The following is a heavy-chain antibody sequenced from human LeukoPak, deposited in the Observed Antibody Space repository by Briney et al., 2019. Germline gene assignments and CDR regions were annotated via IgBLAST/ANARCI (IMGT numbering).Heavy chain of an antibody. J-gene: IGHJ6*04. CDR1: GGSLSSGDYS. CDR3: ARGDYYGSGSSLDV. Sequence: PSQTLSLTCAVSGGSLSSGDYSWSWIRQPPGKGLEWIGYMYHSGSTYYNPSLKSRVTISVDRSKNQFSLKLSSVTAADTAVYYCARGDYYGSGSSLDVWGKGTTVTVSS. V-gene: IGHV4-30-2*01. CDR2: MYHSGST. D-gene: IGHD3-10*01.